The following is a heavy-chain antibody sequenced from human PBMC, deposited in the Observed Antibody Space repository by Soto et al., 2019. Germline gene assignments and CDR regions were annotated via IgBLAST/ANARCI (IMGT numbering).Heavy chain of an antibody. CDR1: GFTFSSYA. D-gene: IGHD2-2*01. CDR2: ISCDGSNK. Sequence: SLRLSCTASGFTFSSYAMHWVRQAPGKGLEWVAVISCDGSNKYYADSVKGRFTISRDNSKNTLYLQMNSLRAEDTAVYYCASTIVVVPAARTGYFDYWGQGTLVTVS. CDR3: ASTIVVVPAARTGYFDY. J-gene: IGHJ4*02. V-gene: IGHV3-30-3*01.